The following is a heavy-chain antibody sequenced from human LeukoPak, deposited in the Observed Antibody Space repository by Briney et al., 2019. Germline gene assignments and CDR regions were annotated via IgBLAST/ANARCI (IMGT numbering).Heavy chain of an antibody. CDR3: ARAVGSSWYPEYFQH. D-gene: IGHD6-13*01. CDR1: GGSFSGYY. J-gene: IGHJ1*01. CDR2: IYYSGST. Sequence: SETLSLTCAVYGGSFSGYYWSWIRQPPGKGLEWIGYIYYSGSTNYNPSLKSRVTISVDTSKNQFSLKLSSVTAADTAVYYCARAVGSSWYPEYFQHWGQGTLVTVSS. V-gene: IGHV4-59*01.